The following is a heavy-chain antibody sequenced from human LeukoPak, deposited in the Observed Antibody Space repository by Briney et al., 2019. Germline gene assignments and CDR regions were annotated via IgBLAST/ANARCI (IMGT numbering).Heavy chain of an antibody. D-gene: IGHD2-2*02. V-gene: IGHV3-49*04. J-gene: IGHJ4*02. CDR3: TRGKDVVVPAAIEYYFDY. CDR1: GFTFGDYA. Sequence: GGSLRLSCTASGFTFGDYAMSWVRQAPGKGLEWVGFIRSKAYGGTTDYAASVKGRFTISRDDTKSIAYLQMNRLKTEDTAVYDCTRGKDVVVPAAIEYYFDYWGRGTRVTVSS. CDR2: IRSKAYGGTT.